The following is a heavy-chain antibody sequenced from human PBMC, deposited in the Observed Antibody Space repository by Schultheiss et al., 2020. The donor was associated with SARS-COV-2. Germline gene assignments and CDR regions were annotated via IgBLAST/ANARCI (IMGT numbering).Heavy chain of an antibody. D-gene: IGHD2-15*01. V-gene: IGHV3-23*01. CDR2: ISGSGGST. J-gene: IGHJ4*02. CDR1: GFTFSSYA. Sequence: GGSLRLSCAASGFTFSSYAMSWVRQAPGKGLEWVSAISGSGGSTYYADSVKGRFTISRDNSKNTLYLQMNSLRAEDTAVYYCAGLPLRYCSGGSCYFGDYWGQGTLVTVSS. CDR3: AGLPLRYCSGGSCYFGDY.